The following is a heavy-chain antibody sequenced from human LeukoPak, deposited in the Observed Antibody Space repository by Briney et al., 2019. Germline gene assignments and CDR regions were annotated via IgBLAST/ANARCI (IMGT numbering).Heavy chain of an antibody. Sequence: GGSLRLSCAASGFTFSSYSMNWVRQAPGKGLEWVSSISSSSSYIYYADSVKGRFTIPRDNAKNSLYLQMNSLRAEDTAVYYCARDAGQQLAFDYWGQGTLVTVSS. CDR1: GFTFSSYS. CDR2: ISSSSSYI. CDR3: ARDAGQQLAFDY. V-gene: IGHV3-21*01. D-gene: IGHD6-13*01. J-gene: IGHJ4*02.